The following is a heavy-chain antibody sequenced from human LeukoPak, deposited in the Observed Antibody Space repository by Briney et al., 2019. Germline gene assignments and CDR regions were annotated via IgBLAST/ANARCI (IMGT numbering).Heavy chain of an antibody. D-gene: IGHD4-17*01. J-gene: IGHJ3*02. CDR1: GGSLSTHY. CDR3: ARDPTTVTKGLDI. Sequence: PSETLSLTCTVSGGSLSTHYWSWIRLPPGKGLEWIGYISYIGSTNYNPSLKSRVTISVDTSKNQFSLKLSSVTAADAAVYFCARDPTTVTKGLDIWGQGTMVTVSS. V-gene: IGHV4-59*11. CDR2: ISYIGST.